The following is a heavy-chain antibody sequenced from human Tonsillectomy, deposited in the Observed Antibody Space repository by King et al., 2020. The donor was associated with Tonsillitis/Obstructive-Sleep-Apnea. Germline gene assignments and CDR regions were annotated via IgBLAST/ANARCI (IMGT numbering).Heavy chain of an antibody. J-gene: IGHJ4*02. Sequence: VQLVQSGSELKKPGASVKVSCKASGYTFTSYAMNWVRQAPGQGLEWMGWINTITGNPTYAQGFTGRFVFSLDTSVSTAYLQISSLEAEDTAVYYCARPPLAYCSGGSCYLGPFDYWGQGTLVAVSS. CDR1: GYTFTSYA. CDR3: ARPPLAYCSGGSCYLGPFDY. V-gene: IGHV7-4-1*02. D-gene: IGHD2-15*01. CDR2: INTITGNP.